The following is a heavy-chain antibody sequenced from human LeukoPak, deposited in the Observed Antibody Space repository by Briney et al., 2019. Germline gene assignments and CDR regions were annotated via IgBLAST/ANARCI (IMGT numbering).Heavy chain of an antibody. CDR3: ERDIFQTVYNWYDEGRKNWFDP. V-gene: IGHV1-46*01. J-gene: IGHJ5*02. Sequence: ASVTVSCQASVFTFSGFYIQWVRQAPGQALEWVGIINPTDGSTKFARKFQGRVTMPGDTSTGTVYMEFTSLTSVDTAICCSERDIFQTVYNWYDEGRKNWFDPWGQGTLVTVSS. CDR1: VFTFSGFY. D-gene: IGHD1-1*01. CDR2: INPTDGST.